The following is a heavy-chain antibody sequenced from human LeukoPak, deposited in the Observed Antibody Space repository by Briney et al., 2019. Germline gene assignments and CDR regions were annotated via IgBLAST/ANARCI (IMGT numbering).Heavy chain of an antibody. CDR2: INSDGSST. D-gene: IGHD1-26*01. V-gene: IGHV3-74*01. CDR1: GFTFSSYW. CDR3: ARVEGSGIIDY. Sequence: PGGSLRLSCAASGFTFSSYWMHWVRQAPGKGLVWVSRINSDGSSTSYADSVKGRFTISRDNAKSTLYLQMNSLRAEDTAVYYCARVEGSGIIDYWGQGTLVTVSS. J-gene: IGHJ4*02.